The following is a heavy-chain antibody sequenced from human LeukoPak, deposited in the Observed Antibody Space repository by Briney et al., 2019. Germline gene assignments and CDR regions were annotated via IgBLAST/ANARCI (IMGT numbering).Heavy chain of an antibody. CDR3: ARRTRGYSSGWFDY. CDR2: INQSGST. J-gene: IGHJ4*02. Sequence: PSETLSLTCAVYGGSFRGYYWSWIRQPPGKGLEWIGEINQSGSTNYNPSLKSRVTISVDTSKNQFSLKLSSVTAADTAVYYCARRTRGYSSGWFDYWGQGTLVTVSS. V-gene: IGHV4-34*01. CDR1: GGSFRGYY. D-gene: IGHD6-19*01.